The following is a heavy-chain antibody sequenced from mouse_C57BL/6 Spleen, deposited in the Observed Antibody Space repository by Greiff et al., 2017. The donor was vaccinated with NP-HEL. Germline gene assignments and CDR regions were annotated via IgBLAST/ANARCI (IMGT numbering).Heavy chain of an antibody. D-gene: IGHD1-1*01. CDR1: GYAFSSSW. V-gene: IGHV1-82*01. Sequence: QLQESGPELVKPGASVKISCKASGYAFSSSWMNWVKQRPGKGLEWIGRIYPGDGDTNYNGKFKGKATLTADKSSSTAYMQLSSLTSEDSAVYFCAITTVVGYFDVWGTGTTVTVSS. CDR2: IYPGDGDT. J-gene: IGHJ1*03. CDR3: AITTVVGYFDV.